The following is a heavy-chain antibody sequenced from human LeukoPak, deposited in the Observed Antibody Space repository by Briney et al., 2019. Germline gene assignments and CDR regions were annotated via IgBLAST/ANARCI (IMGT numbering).Heavy chain of an antibody. CDR2: IYYSGST. CDR1: GGSISSYY. J-gene: IGHJ4*02. CDR3: ARGQWLVPYYFDY. D-gene: IGHD6-19*01. V-gene: IGHV4-59*12. Sequence: PSETLSLTCTVSGGSISSYYWSWLRQPPGKGLEWIGYIYYSGSTNYNPSLKSRVTISVDTSKNHFSLKLSSVTAADTAVYYCARGQWLVPYYFDYWGQGTLVTVSS.